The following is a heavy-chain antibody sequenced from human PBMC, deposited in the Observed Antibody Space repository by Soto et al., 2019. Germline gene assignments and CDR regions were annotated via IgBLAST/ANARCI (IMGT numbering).Heavy chain of an antibody. Sequence: SEALSLTCGVYGGSVSGYYWSWILQSPGEGLEWIGEINHSGSTNYNPSLKSRVTMSVETSKNQFSLKLSSVTAADTAVYYCARDSTRRGACDIWGQGTTVTVSS. J-gene: IGHJ3*02. CDR2: INHSGST. CDR1: GGSVSGYY. CDR3: ARDSTRRGACDI. V-gene: IGHV4-34*01. D-gene: IGHD4-4*01.